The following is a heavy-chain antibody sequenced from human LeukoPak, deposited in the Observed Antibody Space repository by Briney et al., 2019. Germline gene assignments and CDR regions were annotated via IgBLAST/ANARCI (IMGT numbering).Heavy chain of an antibody. CDR3: ARGGVYSNYERFDY. Sequence: SVKVSCKASGGTFSSYAISWVRQAPGQGLEWMGGIILIFGTANYAQKFQGRVTITTDESTSTAYMELSSLRSEDTAVYYCARGGVYSNYERFDYWGQGTLVTVSS. D-gene: IGHD4-11*01. J-gene: IGHJ4*02. CDR2: IILIFGTA. CDR1: GGTFSSYA. V-gene: IGHV1-69*05.